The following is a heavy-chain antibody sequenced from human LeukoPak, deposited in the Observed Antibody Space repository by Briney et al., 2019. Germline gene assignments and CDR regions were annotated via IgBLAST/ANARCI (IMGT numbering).Heavy chain of an antibody. CDR3: ASTLGYCSGGSCYFHAFDI. J-gene: IGHJ3*02. CDR1: GGFISSYY. Sequence: SETLSLTCTVSGGFISSYYWSWIRQPPGKGLEWIGYIYYSGSHNYHPSLKSRVPISVDASKTQFSLKLSSVTAAGTSVYYCASTLGYCSGGSCYFHAFDIWGQGTMVTVSS. D-gene: IGHD2-15*01. V-gene: IGHV4-59*08. CDR2: IYYSGSH.